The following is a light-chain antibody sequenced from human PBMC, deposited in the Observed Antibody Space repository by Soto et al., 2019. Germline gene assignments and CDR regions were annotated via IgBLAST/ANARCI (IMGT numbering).Light chain of an antibody. CDR2: EVS. CDR3: QLHKSYPLT. V-gene: IGKV1-5*03. CDR1: QSISRW. J-gene: IGKJ4*01. Sequence: DLQMTQSPSTLSASVGDRVTITCRASQSISRWLAWYQQKPGKAPKLQIYEVSSLKNGVQSRFTGSGCGTEFNLNISSLQHDDFAIYHRQLHKSYPLTFGGETTVEIK.